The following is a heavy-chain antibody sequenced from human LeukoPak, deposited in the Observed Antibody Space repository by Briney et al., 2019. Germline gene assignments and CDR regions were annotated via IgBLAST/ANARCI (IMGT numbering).Heavy chain of an antibody. V-gene: IGHV3-23*01. CDR3: AKKNGGPHPFDY. CDR2: IDYSGGST. D-gene: IGHD4-23*01. CDR1: GFTLSSYE. Sequence: GGSLRLSCTASGFTLSSYEMSWLRQAPGKGLEWVSSIDYSGGSTHYADSVMGRFTISRDNSKNTLYLQLNSLSADDTAVYYCAKKNGGPHPFDYWGQGTLVTVSS. J-gene: IGHJ4*02.